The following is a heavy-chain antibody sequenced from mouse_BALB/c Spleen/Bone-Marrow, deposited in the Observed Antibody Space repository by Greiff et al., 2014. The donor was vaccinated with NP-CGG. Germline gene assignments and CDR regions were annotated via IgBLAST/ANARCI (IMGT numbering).Heavy chain of an antibody. V-gene: IGHV7-3*02. CDR2: IRNKANGYTT. CDR1: GFTFTDYY. J-gene: IGHJ2*01. CDR3: ARDKGRVFFDY. Sequence: EVHLVESGGGLVQPGGSLRLSCATSGFTFTDYYMNWVRQPPGKALEWLGFIRNKANGYTTEYSASVKGRFTISRDNSQNILYLQMNTLRAEDSATYYCARDKGRVFFDYWDQGTTLTVSS.